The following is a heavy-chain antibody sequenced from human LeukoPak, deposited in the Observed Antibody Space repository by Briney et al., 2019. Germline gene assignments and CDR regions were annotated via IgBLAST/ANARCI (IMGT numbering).Heavy chain of an antibody. CDR1: GGSTSSSSYY. CDR2: IYYTGST. D-gene: IGHD5-18*01. V-gene: IGHV4-39*01. Sequence: SETLSLTCTVSGGSTSSSSYYWSWVRQPPGKGLEWIGSIYYTGSTYYNPSLKSRVTISLDTSKNQFSLRLISVTAADTAVYYCARHRKVDTAGDYWGQGTLVTVSS. J-gene: IGHJ4*02. CDR3: ARHRKVDTAGDY.